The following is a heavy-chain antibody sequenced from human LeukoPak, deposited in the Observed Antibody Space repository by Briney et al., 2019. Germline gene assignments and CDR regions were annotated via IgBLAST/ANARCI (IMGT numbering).Heavy chain of an antibody. J-gene: IGHJ4*02. D-gene: IGHD6-19*01. CDR1: GFTFSSYE. CDR2: ISSSGFNI. V-gene: IGHV3-48*03. CDR3: AKVSYSSGWYPDY. Sequence: GGSLRLSCAASGFTFSSYEMNWVRQAPGKGLEWVSYISSSGFNIYYADSVKGRFTISRDNSKNTLYLQMNSLRAEDTAVYYCAKVSYSSGWYPDYWGQGTLVTVSS.